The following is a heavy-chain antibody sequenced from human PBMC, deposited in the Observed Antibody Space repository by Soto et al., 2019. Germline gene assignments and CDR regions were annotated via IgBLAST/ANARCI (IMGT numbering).Heavy chain of an antibody. CDR2: IYYSGST. J-gene: IGHJ3*01. CDR1: DAYIVSPY. Sequence: SNTLSLTCSVCDAYIVSPYWSWIRQPPGKGLEWIGYIYYSGSTNYNPSLKSRVTISVDTSKNQFSLKLSSVTAADTAVYYCARVWGGAFDFWGQGTMVS. V-gene: IGHV4-59*11. D-gene: IGHD3-10*01. CDR3: ARVWGGAFDF.